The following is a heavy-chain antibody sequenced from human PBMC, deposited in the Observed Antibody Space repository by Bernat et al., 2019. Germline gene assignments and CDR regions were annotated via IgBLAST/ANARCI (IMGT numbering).Heavy chain of an antibody. Sequence: LLESGGGLVQPGGSLRLSCAPSKFTFSSYAMSWVRQAPGKGLEWVSGISGRGESTYYADSVKGRFTISRDNSRNMLYLQMNSLRVDDTAVYLCVKALGSAAAAERFANFDFWGQGTLVTVSS. CDR3: VKALGSAAAAERFANFDF. V-gene: IGHV3-23*01. CDR1: KFTFSSYA. D-gene: IGHD6-13*01. J-gene: IGHJ4*02. CDR2: ISGRGEST.